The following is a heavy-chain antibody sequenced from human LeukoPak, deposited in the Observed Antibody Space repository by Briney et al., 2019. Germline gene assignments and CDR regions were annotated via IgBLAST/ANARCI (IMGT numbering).Heavy chain of an antibody. CDR2: INHSGST. D-gene: IGHD3-3*01. CDR3: ARAGGYDFWSGYRETREHRYFDY. CDR1: GGSFSGYY. V-gene: IGHV4-34*01. J-gene: IGHJ4*02. Sequence: SETLSLTCAVYGGSFSGYYWSWIRQPPGKGLEWIGEINHSGSTNYNPSLKSRVTISVDTSKNQFSLKLSSVTAADTAVYYCARAGGYDFWSGYRETREHRYFDYWGQGTLVTVSS.